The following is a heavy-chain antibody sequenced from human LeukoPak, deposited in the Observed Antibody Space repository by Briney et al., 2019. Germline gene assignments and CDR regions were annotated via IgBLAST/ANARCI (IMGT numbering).Heavy chain of an antibody. Sequence: SETLSLTCTVSGGSISSSSYYWGWIRQPPGKGLEWIGSIYYSGSTYYNPSLKSRVAISVDTSKNQFSLKLSSVTAADTAVYYCARLRDYYDSSGYWNNYYYYYMDVWGKGTTVTVSS. CDR1: GGSISSSSYY. D-gene: IGHD3-22*01. J-gene: IGHJ6*03. CDR3: ARLRDYYDSSGYWNNYYYYYMDV. CDR2: IYYSGST. V-gene: IGHV4-39*01.